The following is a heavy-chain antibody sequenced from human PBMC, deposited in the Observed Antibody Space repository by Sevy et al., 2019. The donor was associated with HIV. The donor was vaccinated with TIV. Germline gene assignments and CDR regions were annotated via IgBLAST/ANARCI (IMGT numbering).Heavy chain of an antibody. CDR1: GYTFTSYG. V-gene: IGHV1-18*04. Sequence: ASVKVSCEASGYTFTSYGISWVRQAPGQGLEWMGWISAYNGNTNYAQKLQGRVTMTTDTSTSTAYMELRSLRSDDTAVYYCARASYYYDSSGYANWFDPWGQGTLVTVSS. D-gene: IGHD3-22*01. CDR2: ISAYNGNT. J-gene: IGHJ5*02. CDR3: ARASYYYDSSGYANWFDP.